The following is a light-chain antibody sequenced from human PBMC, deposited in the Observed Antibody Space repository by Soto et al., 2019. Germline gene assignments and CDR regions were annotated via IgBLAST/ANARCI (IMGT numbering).Light chain of an antibody. CDR1: QSLLHSNGVNY. J-gene: IGKJ2*01. CDR3: MQALQTPMYT. Sequence: DVVMTQSPLSLPVTPGEPASISCRSSQSLLHSNGVNYLDWYLQKPGQSPQLLIYLGSNRASRVPDRFSGSGSGTDFTLKISRVEAEDVGVYYCMQALQTPMYTFGQGTKLEIK. CDR2: LGS. V-gene: IGKV2-28*01.